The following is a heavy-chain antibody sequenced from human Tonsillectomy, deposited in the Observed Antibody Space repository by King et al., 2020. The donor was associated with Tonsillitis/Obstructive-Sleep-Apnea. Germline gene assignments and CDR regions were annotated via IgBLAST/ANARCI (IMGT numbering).Heavy chain of an antibody. CDR1: GASISSYY. J-gene: IGHJ3*01. CDR3: ARDMVLEAGGDAFDF. D-gene: IGHD2-8*01. V-gene: IGHV4-59*01. Sequence: QLQESGPGLVKPSETLSLTCTVSGASISSYYWSWIRQPPGKGLEWIGYIYYSGSTNYNPSLKSRVTISVDTSKNPFSLKLSSVTAADTAVYYCARDMVLEAGGDAFDFWGQGTMVTVSS. CDR2: IYYSGST.